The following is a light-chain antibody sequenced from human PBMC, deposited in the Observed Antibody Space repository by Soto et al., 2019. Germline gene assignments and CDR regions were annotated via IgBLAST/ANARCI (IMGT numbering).Light chain of an antibody. CDR2: DVT. J-gene: IGLJ1*01. V-gene: IGLV2-8*01. CDR1: SSDIGGYNS. Sequence: QSALTQSPSASGSPGQSVTISCTGTSSDIGGYNSVSWYQQHPGKAPKVIIYDVTKRPSGVPDRFSGSKSGNTASLTVSALQAEDEAEYYCSSYTDRKNLVFGTGTKLTVL. CDR3: SSYTDRKNLV.